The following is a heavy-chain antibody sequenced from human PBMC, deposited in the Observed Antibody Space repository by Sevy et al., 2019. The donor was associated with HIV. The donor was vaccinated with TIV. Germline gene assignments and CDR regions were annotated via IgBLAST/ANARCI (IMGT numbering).Heavy chain of an antibody. J-gene: IGHJ4*02. CDR3: ARGVGLDC. D-gene: IGHD1-26*01. CDR2: IRPDGSDK. Sequence: GGSLRLSCAASGFTFSPYWMTWVRRAPAKGLEWVANIRPDGSDKYYVDSVKGRFTISRDNAKNSLYLQMNSLRADDTAMYYCARGVGLDCWGQGALVTVSS. CDR1: GFTFSPYW. V-gene: IGHV3-7*01.